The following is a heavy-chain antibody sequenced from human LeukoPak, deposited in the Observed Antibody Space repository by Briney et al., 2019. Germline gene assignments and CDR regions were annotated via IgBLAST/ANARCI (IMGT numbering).Heavy chain of an antibody. D-gene: IGHD1-26*01. CDR3: ARGTRGSYWFDY. J-gene: IGHJ4*02. CDR2: IYSGGST. Sequence: GGSLRLSCAASGFTVGSNYMSWVRQAPGKGLEWVSVIYSGGSTYYADSVKGRFTISRDNSKNTLYLQMNSLRAEDTAVYYCARGTRGSYWFDYWGQGTLVTVSS. V-gene: IGHV3-66*01. CDR1: GFTVGSNY.